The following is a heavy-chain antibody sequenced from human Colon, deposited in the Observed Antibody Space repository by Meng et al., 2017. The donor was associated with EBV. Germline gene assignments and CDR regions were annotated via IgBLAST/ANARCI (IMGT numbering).Heavy chain of an antibody. J-gene: IGHJ5*02. V-gene: IGHV4-31*03. D-gene: IGHD3-10*01. CDR2: IHSSGST. Sequence: VALPEAGPGLVKPSQTLSLTCTVSGGSISSGGYYWSWIRQHPGKGLEWIGYIHSSGSTYYNPSLRSRLTISVDTSKNQFSLKLSSVTAADTAVYYCARASYGSGSPLGESWFDPWGQGTLVTVSS. CDR3: ARASYGSGSPLGESWFDP. CDR1: GGSISSGGYY.